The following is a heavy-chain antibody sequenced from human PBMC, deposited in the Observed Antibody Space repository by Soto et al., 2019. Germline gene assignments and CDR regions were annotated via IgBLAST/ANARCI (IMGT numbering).Heavy chain of an antibody. Sequence: GGSLRLSCAASGFSFSTYGMHWVRQAPGKGLEWVAVIWNDGSNKFYVDSVKGRFTISRDNSKNTVNLQMNNLRAEDTAVYYCAKVLIAAAGDYFDYWGQGTLVTVSS. V-gene: IGHV3-30*02. CDR3: AKVLIAAAGDYFDY. CDR1: GFSFSTYG. CDR2: IWNDGSNK. J-gene: IGHJ4*02. D-gene: IGHD6-13*01.